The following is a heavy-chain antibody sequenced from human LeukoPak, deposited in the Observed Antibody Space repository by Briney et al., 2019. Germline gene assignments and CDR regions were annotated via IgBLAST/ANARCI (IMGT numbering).Heavy chain of an antibody. CDR2: ISYDGSNK. J-gene: IGHJ6*02. D-gene: IGHD6-6*01. Sequence: GGSLRLSCAASGFTFRSYAMHWVRQAPGKGLEGVAVISYDGSNKYYADSVKGRFTISRDNSKTTLYLQMNVRRDDDTAVYYCASCSSSLYISSGTWSSSYGRDVWGQGTTVTVSS. CDR3: ASCSSSLYISSGTWSSSYGRDV. CDR1: GFTFRSYA. V-gene: IGHV3-30-3*01.